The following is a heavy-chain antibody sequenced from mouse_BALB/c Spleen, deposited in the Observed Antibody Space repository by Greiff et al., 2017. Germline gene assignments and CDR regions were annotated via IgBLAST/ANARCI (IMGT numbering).Heavy chain of an antibody. J-gene: IGHJ3*01. CDR3: ARRLDAY. Sequence: EVQLKQSGAELVKPGASVKLSCTASGFNIKDTYMHWVKQRPEQGLEWIGRIDPANGNTKYDPKFQGKATITADTSSNTAYLRLSSLSSEDTAVYYCARRLDAYWGQGTLVTVSA. V-gene: IGHV14-3*02. CDR1: GFNIKDTY. CDR2: IDPANGNT.